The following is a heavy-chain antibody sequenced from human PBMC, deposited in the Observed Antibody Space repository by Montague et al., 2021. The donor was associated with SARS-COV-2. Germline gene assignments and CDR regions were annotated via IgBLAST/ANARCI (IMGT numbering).Heavy chain of an antibody. CDR3: ARDRVSSGHDY. D-gene: IGHD3-22*01. V-gene: IGHV4-30-4*08. Sequence: TLSLTCTVSGGSISSDDYYWSWIRQPPGKGLEWIGYILYSGSAYYXPSLESRSTISIDTSKNQFSLRLTSVTAADTAVYYCARDRVSSGHDYWGQGTLVTVSS. J-gene: IGHJ4*02. CDR1: GGSISSDDYY. CDR2: ILYSGSA.